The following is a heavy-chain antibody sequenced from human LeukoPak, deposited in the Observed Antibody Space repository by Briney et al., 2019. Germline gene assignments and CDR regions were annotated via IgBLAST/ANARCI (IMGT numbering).Heavy chain of an antibody. CDR2: ISYDGSNK. CDR3: AKEGARLGTAVSGPF. V-gene: IGHV3-30*18. J-gene: IGHJ4*02. D-gene: IGHD6-13*01. Sequence: GGSRRPSCAASGFTFSSYGMHWVRQAPGKGLEWVAVISYDGSNKYYADSVKGRFTISRDNAKNSLYVQMNSLRPEDTALYYCAKEGARLGTAVSGPFWGQGTLVTVSS. CDR1: GFTFSSYG.